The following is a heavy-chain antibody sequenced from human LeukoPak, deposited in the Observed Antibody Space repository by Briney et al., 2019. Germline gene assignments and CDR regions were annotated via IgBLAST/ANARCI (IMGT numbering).Heavy chain of an antibody. CDR1: GFTFSSYW. V-gene: IGHV3-23*01. CDR3: AKDQNSIAVAGSVDY. D-gene: IGHD6-19*01. CDR2: VSGSGDST. Sequence: GGSLRLSCAASGFTFSSYWMSWVRQAPGKGLEWVSGVSGSGDSTYYADSVKGRFTISRDNSKNTLYLQMNSLRAEDTAVYYCAKDQNSIAVAGSVDYWGQGTLVTVSS. J-gene: IGHJ4*02.